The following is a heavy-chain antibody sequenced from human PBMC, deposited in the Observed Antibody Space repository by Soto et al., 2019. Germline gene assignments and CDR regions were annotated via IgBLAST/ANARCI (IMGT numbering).Heavy chain of an antibody. Sequence: ASVKVSCKASGYTFTGYYMHWVRQAPGQGLEWMGWINPNSGGTNYAQKFQGWVTMTRDTSISTAYMELGRLRSDDTAVYYCARSGDTISLEWLEAKSAGYYYYGMDVWGQGTTVTVSS. CDR2: INPNSGGT. J-gene: IGHJ6*02. V-gene: IGHV1-2*04. CDR3: ARSGDTISLEWLEAKSAGYYYYGMDV. D-gene: IGHD3-3*01. CDR1: GYTFTGYY.